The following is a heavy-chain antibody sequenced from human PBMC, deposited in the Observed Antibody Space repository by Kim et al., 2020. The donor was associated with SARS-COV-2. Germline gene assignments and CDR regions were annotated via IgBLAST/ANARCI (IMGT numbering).Heavy chain of an antibody. Sequence: GESLKISCKGSGYSFTSYWISWVRQMPGKGLEWMGRIDPSDSYTNYSPSFQGHVTISADKSISTAYLQWSSLKASDTAMYYCARTPITIFGVVIHRFDYWGQGTLVTVSS. CDR3: ARTPITIFGVVIHRFDY. V-gene: IGHV5-10-1*01. CDR1: GYSFTSYW. J-gene: IGHJ4*02. D-gene: IGHD3-3*01. CDR2: IDPSDSYT.